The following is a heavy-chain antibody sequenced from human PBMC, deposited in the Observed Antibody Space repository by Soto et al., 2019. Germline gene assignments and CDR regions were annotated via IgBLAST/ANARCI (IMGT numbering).Heavy chain of an antibody. D-gene: IGHD2-21*02. Sequence: ITLTESGPTLVTPTQTLTLTCSFSGFSLTTSGVAVGWFRQPPGKAPEWLALFYWNDDKRYSPSLRSRLTVTGDSSKNQVVLTRANVDPVDSGTYYCAHRPTSTDDFYFDYWGQGTLVTVSS. V-gene: IGHV2-5*01. CDR1: GFSLTTSGVA. J-gene: IGHJ4*02. CDR3: AHRPTSTDDFYFDY. CDR2: FYWNDDK.